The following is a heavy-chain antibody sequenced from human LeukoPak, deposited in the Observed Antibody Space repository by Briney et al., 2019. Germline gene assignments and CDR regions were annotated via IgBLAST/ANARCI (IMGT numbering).Heavy chain of an antibody. Sequence: SETPSLTCTVSGGSISSSSYYWGWIRQPPGKGLEWIGSIYYSGSTYYNPSLKSRVTISVDTSKNQFSLKLSSVTAADTAVYYCARDYGDYVDAFDIWGQGTMVTVSS. CDR1: GGSISSSSYY. V-gene: IGHV4-39*01. D-gene: IGHD4-17*01. CDR3: ARDYGDYVDAFDI. CDR2: IYYSGST. J-gene: IGHJ3*02.